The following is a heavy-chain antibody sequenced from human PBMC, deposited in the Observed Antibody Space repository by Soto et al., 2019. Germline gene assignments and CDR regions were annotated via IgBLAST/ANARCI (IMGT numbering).Heavy chain of an antibody. CDR2: IIGSGANT. Sequence: LRLSCAASGFTFGSHAMSWVRQAPGKGLEWVSGIIGSGANTYYANSVKGRFTISRDNSKNTLYLQMNTLRAEDTAVYYCAKVGGCPTIAVARFEYWGQGTLVTVST. CDR1: GFTFGSHA. J-gene: IGHJ4*02. CDR3: AKVGGCPTIAVARFEY. D-gene: IGHD6-13*01. V-gene: IGHV3-23*01.